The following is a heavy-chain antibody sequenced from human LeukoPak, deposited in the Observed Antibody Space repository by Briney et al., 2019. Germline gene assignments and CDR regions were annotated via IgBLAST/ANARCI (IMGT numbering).Heavy chain of an antibody. CDR2: VSPTGGGT. CDR1: RSSFNDYS. J-gene: IGHJ5*02. V-gene: IGHV1-46*02. Sequence: GASVKVSCKASRSSFNDYSFHWVRQAPGQGLEYMGRVSPTGGGTRYAQKFQGRVTMTRDMSTSTVYMDLTSLRSDDTAVYYCAREVSDFSGTYDWFDPWGQGTLVTVSS. CDR3: AREVSDFSGTYDWFDP. D-gene: IGHD1-26*01.